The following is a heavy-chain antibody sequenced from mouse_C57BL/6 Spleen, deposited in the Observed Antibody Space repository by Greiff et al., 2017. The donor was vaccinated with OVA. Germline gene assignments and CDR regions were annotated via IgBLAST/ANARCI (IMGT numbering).Heavy chain of an antibody. CDR1: GFTFSSYA. CDR2: ISSGGDYI. V-gene: IGHV5-9-1*02. D-gene: IGHD1-1*01. Sequence: DVMLVESGEGLVKPGGSLKLSCAASGFTFSSYAMSWVRQTPEKRLEWVAYISSGGDYIYYADTVKGRFTISRDNARNTLYLQMSSLKSEDTAMYYCTRDSYYGSRGYYCDYWGQGTTLTVSS. CDR3: TRDSYYGSRGYYCDY. J-gene: IGHJ2*01.